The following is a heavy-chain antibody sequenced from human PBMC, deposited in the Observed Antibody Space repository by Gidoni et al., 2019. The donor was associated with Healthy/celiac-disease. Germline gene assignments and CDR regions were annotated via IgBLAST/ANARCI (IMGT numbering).Heavy chain of an antibody. CDR3: ARVRTDDALDY. V-gene: IGHV3-30*03. CDR1: GFTFSSYG. CDR2: ISYDGSNK. J-gene: IGHJ4*02. D-gene: IGHD1-1*01. Sequence: QVQLVESGGGVVQPGRSLRLSCAASGFTFSSYGMHWVRQAPGKGLGWVAVISYDGSNKYYADSVKGRFTISRDNSKNTLYLQMNSLRAEDTAVYYCARVRTDDALDYWGQGTLVTVSS.